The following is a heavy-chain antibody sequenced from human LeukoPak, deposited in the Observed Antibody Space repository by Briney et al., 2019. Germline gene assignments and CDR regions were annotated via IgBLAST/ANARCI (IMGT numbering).Heavy chain of an antibody. V-gene: IGHV4-61*02. CDR3: ARSSGYTNWFDP. J-gene: IGHJ5*02. Sequence: PSQTLSLTCTVSGGSISSGSCYWSWIRQPAGKGLEWIGRIYTSGSTNYNPSLKSRVTISVDTSKNQFSLKLSSVTAADTAVYYCARSSGYTNWFDPWGQGTLVTVSS. CDR2: IYTSGST. D-gene: IGHD3-3*01. CDR1: GGSISSGSCY.